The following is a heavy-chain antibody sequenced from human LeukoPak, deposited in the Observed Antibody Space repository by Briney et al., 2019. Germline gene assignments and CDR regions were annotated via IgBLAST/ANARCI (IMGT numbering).Heavy chain of an antibody. CDR2: INPNSGGT. CDR3: ARDAYYYGSGSGY. Sequence: ASVKVSCKTSGYPFTKWEINWVRQAAGQGLEWLGWINPNSGGTNYAQKFQGRVTMTRDTSISTAYMELSRLRSDDTAVYYCARDAYYYGSGSGYWGQGTLVTVSS. J-gene: IGHJ4*02. V-gene: IGHV1-2*02. CDR1: GYPFTKWE. D-gene: IGHD3-10*01.